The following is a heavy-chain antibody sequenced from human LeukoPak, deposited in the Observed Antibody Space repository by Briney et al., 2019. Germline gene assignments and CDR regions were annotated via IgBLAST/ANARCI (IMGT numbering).Heavy chain of an antibody. D-gene: IGHD4-17*01. V-gene: IGHV4-31*03. J-gene: IGHJ3*02. Sequence: SETLSLTCTVSGGSISSGGYYWSWIRQHPGKGLEWIGYIYYSGSTYYNPSLKSRVTISVDTSKNQFSLKLSSVPAADTAVYYCARDSAGDYSGGNAFDIWGQGTMVTVSS. CDR2: IYYSGST. CDR3: ARDSAGDYSGGNAFDI. CDR1: GGSISSGGYY.